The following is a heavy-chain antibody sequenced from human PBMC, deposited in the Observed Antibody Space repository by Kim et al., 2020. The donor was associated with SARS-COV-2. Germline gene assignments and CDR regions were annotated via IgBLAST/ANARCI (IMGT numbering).Heavy chain of an antibody. CDR2: GT. J-gene: IGHJ6*02. D-gene: IGHD6-19*01. V-gene: IGHV1-2*02. Sequence: GTNYAQKLQGGVTMTRDTSISTAYMELSRLRSDETAVYYCARDSSGCMDVWGQGTTVTVSS. CDR3: ARDSSGCMDV.